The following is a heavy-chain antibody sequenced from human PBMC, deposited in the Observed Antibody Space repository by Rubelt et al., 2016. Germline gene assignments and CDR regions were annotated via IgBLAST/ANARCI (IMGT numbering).Heavy chain of an antibody. V-gene: IGHV1-24*01. CDR2: FDPEDGET. D-gene: IGHD6-13*01. CDR3: ARDGVGPYSSSWYKPGPPLDY. Sequence: SMHWVRQAPGKGLEWMGGFDPEDGETIYAQKFQGRVTMTEDTSTDTAYMELRSLRSDDTAVYYCARDGVGPYSSSWYKPGPPLDYWGQGTLVTVSS. CDR1: S. J-gene: IGHJ4*02.